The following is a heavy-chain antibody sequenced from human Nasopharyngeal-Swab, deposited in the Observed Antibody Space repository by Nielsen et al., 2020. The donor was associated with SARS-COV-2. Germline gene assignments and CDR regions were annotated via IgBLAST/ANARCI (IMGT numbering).Heavy chain of an antibody. V-gene: IGHV1-18*01. CDR2: ISAYNGNT. CDR1: GYTFTSYG. CDR3: ARDGYCSGGSCSTSY. J-gene: IGHJ4*02. Sequence: AAVTDSCKASGYTFTSYGISWVRQAPGQGLEWMGWISAYNGNTNYAQKLQGRVTMTTDTSTSTAYMELRSLRSDDTAVYYCARDGYCSGGSCSTSYWGQGTLVTVSS. D-gene: IGHD2-15*01.